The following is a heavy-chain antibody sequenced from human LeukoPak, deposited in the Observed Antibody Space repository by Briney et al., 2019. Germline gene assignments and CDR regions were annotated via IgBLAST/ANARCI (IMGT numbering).Heavy chain of an antibody. CDR1: GFTFSTYG. D-gene: IGHD6-13*01. J-gene: IGHJ4*02. CDR2: IRNDGTIK. Sequence: GGSLRLSCAASGFTFSTYGMHWVRQAPGKGLEWVAFIRNDGTIKYYADFVKGRFTISRDNSKNTLYLQMSSLRAEDTAVYYCAKTASSSWGYFDYWGQGTLVTVSS. CDR3: AKTASSSWGYFDY. V-gene: IGHV3-30*02.